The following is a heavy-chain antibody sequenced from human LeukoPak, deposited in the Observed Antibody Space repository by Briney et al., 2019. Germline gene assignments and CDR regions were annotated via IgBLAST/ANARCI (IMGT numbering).Heavy chain of an antibody. J-gene: IGHJ5*02. CDR2: ISGSGGST. CDR3: AKEARPGYCSGGSCSWFDP. D-gene: IGHD2-15*01. V-gene: IGHV3-23*01. Sequence: GGSLRLSCAASGFTFSNYAMTWVRQAPGKGLQWASAISGSGGSTYYADSVKGRFTISRDNLKNTLYLQVNSLRVEDTAVYYCAKEARPGYCSGGSCSWFDPWGQGALVTVSS. CDR1: GFTFSNYA.